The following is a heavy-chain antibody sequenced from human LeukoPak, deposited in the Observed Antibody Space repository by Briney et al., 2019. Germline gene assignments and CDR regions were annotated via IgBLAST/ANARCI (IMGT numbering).Heavy chain of an antibody. CDR2: INPNSGGT. V-gene: IGHV1-2*02. D-gene: IGHD5-24*01. Sequence: GASVKVSCKASGYTFTGYYMHWVRQAPGQGLEWMGWINPNSGGTNYAQKFQGRVTMTRDTSISTAYMELSRLRSDDTAVYYCARAFVATMPRIYYFDYWGQGTLVTVSS. CDR3: ARAFVATMPRIYYFDY. CDR1: GYTFTGYY. J-gene: IGHJ4*02.